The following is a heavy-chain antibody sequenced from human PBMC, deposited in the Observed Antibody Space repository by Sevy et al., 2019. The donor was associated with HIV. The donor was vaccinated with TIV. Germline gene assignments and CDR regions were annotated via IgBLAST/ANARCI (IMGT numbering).Heavy chain of an antibody. CDR2: ISGYNGYT. V-gene: IGHV1-18*01. J-gene: IGHJ5*02. D-gene: IGHD3-3*02. CDR1: GYSFTNYG. CDR3: AKEGKNIRSWFDP. Sequence: ASVKVSCKASGYSFTNYGIGWVRQAPGQGLEWMGWISGYNGYTNYAQNLQGRVTMTTDTSTRTAYMELRSRRSDDTAIYYCAKEGKNIRSWFDPWGQRTLVTVSS.